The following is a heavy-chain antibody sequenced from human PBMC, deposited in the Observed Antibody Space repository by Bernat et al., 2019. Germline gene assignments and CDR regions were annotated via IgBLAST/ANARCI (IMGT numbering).Heavy chain of an antibody. V-gene: IGHV4-39*01. CDR1: GGSISSSSYY. CDR2: IYYSGST. Sequence: QMQLQESGPGLVKPSETLSLTCTVSGGSISSSSYYWGWIRQPPGKGLEWIGSIYYSGSTYYNPSLKSRVTISVDTSKNQFSLKLSSVTAADTAVYYCGGSQYSSGWPAFDYWGQGTLVTVSS. J-gene: IGHJ4*02. D-gene: IGHD6-19*01. CDR3: GGSQYSSGWPAFDY.